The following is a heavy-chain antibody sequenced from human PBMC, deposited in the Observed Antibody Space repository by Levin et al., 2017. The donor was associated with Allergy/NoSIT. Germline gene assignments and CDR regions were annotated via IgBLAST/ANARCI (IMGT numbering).Heavy chain of an antibody. Sequence: GASVKVSCKASGYTFHNYGISWVRQAPGQGLEWLGWISTFNGNTNYAQKLQGRVTMTTDTSTSTAYLELRSLRSDDTAVYYCARSGYSSSWNYFDYWGQGTLVIVSS. CDR3: ARSGYSSSWNYFDY. J-gene: IGHJ4*02. D-gene: IGHD6-13*01. V-gene: IGHV1-18*01. CDR2: ISTFNGNT. CDR1: GYTFHNYG.